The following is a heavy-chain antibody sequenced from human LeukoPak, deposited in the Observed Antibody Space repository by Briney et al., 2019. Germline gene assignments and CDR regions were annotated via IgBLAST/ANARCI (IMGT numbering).Heavy chain of an antibody. Sequence: GASVKVSCKASGYTFAIYGISWVRQAPGQGLEWMAWISPYDGDTNYAQNFERRVTMTTETSTSTAYMELRSLRSDDTAIYYCARDYRTRGGDCYKEDLFDPWGQGTQVTVSS. J-gene: IGHJ5*02. V-gene: IGHV1-18*01. CDR1: GYTFAIYG. CDR2: ISPYDGDT. CDR3: ARDYRTRGGDCYKEDLFDP. D-gene: IGHD2-21*02.